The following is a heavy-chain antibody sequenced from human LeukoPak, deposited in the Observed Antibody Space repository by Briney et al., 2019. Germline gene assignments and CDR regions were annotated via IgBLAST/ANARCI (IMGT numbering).Heavy chain of an antibody. Sequence: GASVKVSCKASGYTFATYDINWVRQAPGQGLEWMGWINPNSGGTNYAQKFQGRVTMTRDTSISTAYMELSRLRSDDTAVYYCARDGQYDSSGYYYRWGQGTLVTVSS. V-gene: IGHV1-2*02. D-gene: IGHD3-22*01. CDR3: ARDGQYDSSGYYYR. CDR2: INPNSGGT. J-gene: IGHJ5*02. CDR1: GYTFATYD.